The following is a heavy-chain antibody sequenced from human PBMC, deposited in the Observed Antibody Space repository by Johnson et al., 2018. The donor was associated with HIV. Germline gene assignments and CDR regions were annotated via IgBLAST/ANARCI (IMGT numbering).Heavy chain of an antibody. V-gene: IGHV3-13*01. Sequence: EVQLMESGGGLVKPGGSLRLSCAASGFTFSSYDMHWVRQATGKGLEWVSAIGTAGDTYYPGSVKGRFTMSRDNAKNTLYLQMNSLRAEDTAVYYCARDPICTGGVWYAFDIWGQGTMVTVSS. CDR2: IGTAGDT. J-gene: IGHJ3*02. CDR1: GFTFSSYD. CDR3: ARDPICTGGVWYAFDI. D-gene: IGHD2-8*02.